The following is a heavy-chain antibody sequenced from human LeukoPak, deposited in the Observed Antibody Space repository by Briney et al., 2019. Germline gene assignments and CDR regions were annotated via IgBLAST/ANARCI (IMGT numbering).Heavy chain of an antibody. D-gene: IGHD3-22*01. J-gene: IGHJ4*02. V-gene: IGHV4-39*01. CDR3: ATTVTYDSSGYYSPHFDY. Sequence: SETLSLTCTVSGGSISSSSYYWGWIRQPPGKGLEWIGSIYYSGSTYYNPSLMSRVTISVDTSKNQFSLKLTSVTAADTAVYYRATTVTYDSSGYYSPHFDYWGQGTLVTVSS. CDR1: GGSISSSSYY. CDR2: IYYSGST.